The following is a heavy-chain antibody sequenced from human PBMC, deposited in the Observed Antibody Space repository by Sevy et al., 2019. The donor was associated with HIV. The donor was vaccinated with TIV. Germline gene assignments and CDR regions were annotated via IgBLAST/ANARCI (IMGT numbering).Heavy chain of an antibody. CDR3: TRGGGSRPDY. J-gene: IGHJ4*02. CDR2: INFSGGTT. Sequence: GGSLRLSCAVSGFSFDSYGMTWVRQAPGKGLEWVAYINFSGGTTSYADFVKGRFTISRDNAKNSLFLQMNSLRDEDTAIYYCTRGGGSRPDYWGQGTLVTVSS. V-gene: IGHV3-48*02. D-gene: IGHD3-10*01. CDR1: GFSFDSYG.